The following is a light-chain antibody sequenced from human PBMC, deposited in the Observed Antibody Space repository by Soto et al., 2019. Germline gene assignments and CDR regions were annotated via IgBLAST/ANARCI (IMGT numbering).Light chain of an antibody. J-gene: IGLJ1*01. Sequence: QSALTQPPSASGSPGQSVTISCTGTSSDVGGYNYVSWYQQHPGKAPKLMIYEVTKRPSGVPDRFSGSKSGNTASLTVSGLQAEDEADYYCSSYAGSNKRVFGTGTNVTVL. CDR3: SSYAGSNKRV. V-gene: IGLV2-8*01. CDR2: EVT. CDR1: SSDVGGYNY.